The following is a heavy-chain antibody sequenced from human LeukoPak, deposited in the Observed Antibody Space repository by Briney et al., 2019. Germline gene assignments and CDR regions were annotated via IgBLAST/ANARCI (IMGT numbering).Heavy chain of an antibody. J-gene: IGHJ4*02. CDR1: GFTFSSYE. D-gene: IGHD5-24*01. V-gene: IGHV3-48*03. Sequence: GGSLRLSCAASGFTFSSYEMNWVRQAPGKGLEWVSYIDSSGSTIHYADSVKGRFTISRDNAKNSLYLQMNSLRAEDTAVYYCARTKEMATISYFDSWGQGTLVTVSS. CDR2: IDSSGSTI. CDR3: ARTKEMATISYFDS.